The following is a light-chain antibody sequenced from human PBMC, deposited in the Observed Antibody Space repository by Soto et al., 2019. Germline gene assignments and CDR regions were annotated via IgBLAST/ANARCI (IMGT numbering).Light chain of an antibody. J-gene: IGKJ1*01. V-gene: IGKV3-15*01. Sequence: IVLAHAPGTLSVYPEARATLSCRASQSVATNLAWYQQRPGQAPRLLIYGASKRAIGLPARFSGSGSGTEFTLTITSLQSEDFAVYYCQQYNNWPQTFGQGTKVDIK. CDR3: QQYNNWPQT. CDR1: QSVATN. CDR2: GAS.